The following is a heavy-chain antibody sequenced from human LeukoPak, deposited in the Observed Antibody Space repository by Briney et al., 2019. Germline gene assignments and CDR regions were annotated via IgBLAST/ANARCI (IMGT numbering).Heavy chain of an antibody. D-gene: IGHD3-22*01. CDR1: GGSFSGYY. V-gene: IGHV4-34*01. Sequence: SETLSLTCAVYGGSFSGYYWSWIRQPPGKGLEWIGEINHSGSTNYNPSLKSRVTISVDTSKNQFSLKLSSVTAADTAVYYCARGHYGRTTYYYDSSGYAIDYWGQGTLVTVSS. J-gene: IGHJ4*02. CDR3: ARGHYGRTTYYYDSSGYAIDY. CDR2: INHSGST.